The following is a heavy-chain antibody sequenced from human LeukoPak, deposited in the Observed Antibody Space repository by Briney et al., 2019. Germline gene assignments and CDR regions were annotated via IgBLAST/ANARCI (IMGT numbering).Heavy chain of an antibody. J-gene: IGHJ1*01. CDR2: ISSSSSYI. CDR1: GFTFSSYS. Sequence: GGSLRLSCAASGFTFSSYSMNWVRQAPGKGLEWVSPISSSSSYIYYADSVKGRFTISRDNAKNSLYLQMNSLRAEDTAVYYCARVGGSYYEGYFQHWGQGTLVTVSS. CDR3: ARVGGSYYEGYFQH. V-gene: IGHV3-21*01. D-gene: IGHD1-26*01.